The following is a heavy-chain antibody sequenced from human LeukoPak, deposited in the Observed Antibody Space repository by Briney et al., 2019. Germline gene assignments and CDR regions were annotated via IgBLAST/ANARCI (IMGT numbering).Heavy chain of an antibody. J-gene: IGHJ4*02. CDR2: MNPNSGNK. V-gene: IGHV1-8*01. CDR3: ARGLRREQQLLRAFDY. Sequence: ASLSVCCKPAVYSYTNYHSNWVRQACGQGREWMGWMNPNSGNKGSAHNFQDRVTMTSNTSINTAYMELSSLRSEDTAVYYCARGLRREQQLLRAFDYWGQGTPVTVSS. D-gene: IGHD6-13*01. CDR1: VYSYTNYH.